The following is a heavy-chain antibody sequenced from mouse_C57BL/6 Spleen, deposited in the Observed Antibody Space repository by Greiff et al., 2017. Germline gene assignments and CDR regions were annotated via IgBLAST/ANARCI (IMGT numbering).Heavy chain of an antibody. J-gene: IGHJ4*01. CDR3: TRGWDGAMDY. CDR1: GYTFTDYE. D-gene: IGHD4-1*01. CDR2: IDPETGGT. Sequence: VQLQQSGAELVRPGASVTLSCKASGYTFTDYEMHWVKQTPVHGLEWIGAIDPETGGTAYNQKFKGKAILTADKSSSTAYMELRSLTSEDSAVYYCTRGWDGAMDYWGQGTSVTVSS. V-gene: IGHV1-15*01.